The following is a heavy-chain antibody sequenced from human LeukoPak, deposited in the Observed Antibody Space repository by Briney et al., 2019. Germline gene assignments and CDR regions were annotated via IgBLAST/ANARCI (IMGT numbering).Heavy chain of an antibody. CDR3: AMAYYDSSGYYSLGAFDI. V-gene: IGHV1-2*02. CDR2: INPNSGGT. CDR1: GYTFTGYY. D-gene: IGHD3-22*01. J-gene: IGHJ3*02. Sequence: ASVKVSCKASGYTFTGYYMQWVRQAPGQGLEWMGWINPNSGGTNYAQKFQGRVTMTRDTSISTAYMELSRLRSDDTAVYYCAMAYYDSSGYYSLGAFDIWGQGTMVTVSS.